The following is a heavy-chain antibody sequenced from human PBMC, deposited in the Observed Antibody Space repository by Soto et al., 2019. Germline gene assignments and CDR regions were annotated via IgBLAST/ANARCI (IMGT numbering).Heavy chain of an antibody. V-gene: IGHV4-34*01. J-gene: IGHJ4*01. D-gene: IGHD3-10*01. Sequence: QVQLQQWGAGLLKPSETLSLTCAVYGGSFSGYYWSWIRQPPGKGLEWIGEINHSGSTNYNPSLKSPVTISVDTSKNQFSLKLSSVTAADTAVSYCARGYGRNFDYWGHGPLVTVSS. CDR2: INHSGST. CDR3: ARGYGRNFDY. CDR1: GGSFSGYY.